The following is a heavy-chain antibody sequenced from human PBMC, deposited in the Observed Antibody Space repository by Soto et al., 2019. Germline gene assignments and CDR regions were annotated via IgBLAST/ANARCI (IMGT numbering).Heavy chain of an antibody. CDR1: GFTFSTYW. CDR3: ARSTWQNYCDY. V-gene: IGHV3-74*01. Sequence: EVQLVESGGGLVTPGGSLRLSCAASGFTFSTYWMHWVRQAPGTGLVWVSRINSDGSITNYADSVKGRFSISRDNAKSTLYRQMNSLRAEDTAVYYCARSTWQNYCDYWGQGTLVTVSS. J-gene: IGHJ4*02. CDR2: INSDGSIT.